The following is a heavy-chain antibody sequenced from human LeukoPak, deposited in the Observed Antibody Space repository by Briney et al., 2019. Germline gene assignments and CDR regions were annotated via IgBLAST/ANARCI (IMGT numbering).Heavy chain of an antibody. Sequence: ASVKVSCKASGYTFTSYYMHWVRQAPGQGLEWMGLINPSGGSTSYAQKFQGRVTMTRDTSTSTVYMELSSLRSEDTAVYYCARDFRRQWELPDFDYWGQGTLVTVSS. J-gene: IGHJ4*02. CDR1: GYTFTSYY. D-gene: IGHD1-26*01. V-gene: IGHV1-46*01. CDR3: ARDFRRQWELPDFDY. CDR2: INPSGGST.